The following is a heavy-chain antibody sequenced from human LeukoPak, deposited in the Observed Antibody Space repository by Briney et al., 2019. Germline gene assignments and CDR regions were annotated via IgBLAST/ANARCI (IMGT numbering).Heavy chain of an antibody. CDR2: IRSDGSNK. CDR1: GFSFSSYG. Sequence: GGSLRLSCAGTGFSFSSYGMHWVRQAPGKGLEWMAFIRSDGSNKYYADSVKGRFTISRDNSKNTLYLQMNSLRAEDTALYYCAREKDSSSLGNSFDYWGQGTLVTVSS. D-gene: IGHD6-6*01. J-gene: IGHJ4*02. CDR3: AREKDSSSLGNSFDY. V-gene: IGHV3-30*02.